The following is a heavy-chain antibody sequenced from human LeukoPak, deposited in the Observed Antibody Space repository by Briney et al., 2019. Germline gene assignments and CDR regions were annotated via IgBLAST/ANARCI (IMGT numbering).Heavy chain of an antibody. CDR2: VSESGGST. V-gene: IGHV3-23*01. CDR1: GLTFSSYA. D-gene: IGHD1-26*01. J-gene: IGHJ4*02. CDR3: AKGHSAHGTGFDY. Sequence: GGSLRLSCAASGLTFSSYAMSWVRQAPGKGLDWVATVSESGGSTYYADSVKGRFTVSRDNSRDTLYLQMNSLRAEDTAVYYCAKGHSAHGTGFDYWGQGTLVTVSS.